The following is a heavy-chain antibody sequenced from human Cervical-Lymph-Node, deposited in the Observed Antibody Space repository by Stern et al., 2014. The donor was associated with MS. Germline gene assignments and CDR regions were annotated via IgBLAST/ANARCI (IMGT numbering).Heavy chain of an antibody. J-gene: IGHJ4*02. D-gene: IGHD4-17*01. CDR3: ARGKVTTTTLDH. Sequence: QVQLVQSGAEVQKPGASVTVSCKASGYTFNHYYIDWVRQAPGQGLEWMGIIQPSSGDTTYARKFQGRVTLTSDTSTSTVYMELSSLRSDDTAVYFCARGKVTTTTLDHWGQGTLVTVSS. CDR2: IQPSSGDT. CDR1: GYTFNHYY. V-gene: IGHV1-46*02.